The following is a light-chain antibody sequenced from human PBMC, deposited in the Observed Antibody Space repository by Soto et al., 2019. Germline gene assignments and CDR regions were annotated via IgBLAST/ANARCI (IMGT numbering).Light chain of an antibody. CDR2: GAS. CDR3: QQYNNWPQT. CDR1: QSVNTN. Sequence: EIMMTQSPATLSVYPGERATLSCRASQSVNTNLAWYQQKPGQAPRLLIYGASTSSSGIPSRFSGSGSGTEFTLTISSLQSDDLAVYYCQQYNNWPQTFGQGNKVDI. J-gene: IGKJ1*01. V-gene: IGKV3-15*01.